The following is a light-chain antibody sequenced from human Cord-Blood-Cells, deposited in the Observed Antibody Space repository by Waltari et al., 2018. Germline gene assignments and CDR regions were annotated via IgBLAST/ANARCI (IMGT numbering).Light chain of an antibody. CDR3: AAWDDSLNCPV. J-gene: IGLJ2*01. Sequence: QSVLTQPPSASGTPGQRVPISCSGSSSNIGCNTVNWYQQLLGTAPKLLIYSNNQRPSGVPDRFSGSKSVTSASLASSGLQSEDEADYYCAAWDDSLNCPVFGGGTKLTVL. V-gene: IGLV1-44*01. CDR1: SSNIGCNT. CDR2: SNN.